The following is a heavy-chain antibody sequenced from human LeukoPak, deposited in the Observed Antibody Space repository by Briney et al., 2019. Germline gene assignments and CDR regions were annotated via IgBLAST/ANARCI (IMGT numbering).Heavy chain of an antibody. CDR3: ARGDFGVTTGDY. CDR2: IYYSGST. D-gene: IGHD4-11*01. V-gene: IGHV4-30-4*08. Sequence: PSQTLSLTCTVSGGSISSGDYYWSCIRQPPGKGLEWIGYIYYSGSTYYNPSLKSRVTISVDTSKNQFSLKLSSVTAADTAVYYCARGDFGVTTGDYWGQGTLVTVSS. CDR1: GGSISSGDYY. J-gene: IGHJ4*02.